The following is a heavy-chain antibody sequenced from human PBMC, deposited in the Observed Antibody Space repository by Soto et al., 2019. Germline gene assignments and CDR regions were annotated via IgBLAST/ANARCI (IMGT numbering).Heavy chain of an antibody. CDR3: ARTSLYYYDSSGYDWFDP. CDR1: GGSISSSSYY. D-gene: IGHD3-22*01. CDR2: IYYSGST. Sequence: SETLSLTCTASGGSISSSSYYWGWIRQPPGKGLEWIGSIYYSGSTYYNPSLKSRVTISVDTSKNQFSLKLSSVTAADTAVYYCARTSLYYYDSSGYDWFDPWGQGTLVTVSS. V-gene: IGHV4-39*01. J-gene: IGHJ5*02.